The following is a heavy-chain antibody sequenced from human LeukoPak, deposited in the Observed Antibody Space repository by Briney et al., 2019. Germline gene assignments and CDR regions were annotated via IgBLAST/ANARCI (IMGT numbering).Heavy chain of an antibody. CDR3: AREGSGWHGGFDY. Sequence: ASVKVSCKASGYTFISYAVHWVRQAPGQRLEWMGWIHAGNGDTKYSEQLQDRVTITRDTSASTAHMELSSLRSEDTAVYYCAREGSGWHGGFDYWGQGTLVTVSS. V-gene: IGHV1-3*01. CDR1: GYTFISYA. CDR2: IHAGNGDT. J-gene: IGHJ4*02. D-gene: IGHD6-25*01.